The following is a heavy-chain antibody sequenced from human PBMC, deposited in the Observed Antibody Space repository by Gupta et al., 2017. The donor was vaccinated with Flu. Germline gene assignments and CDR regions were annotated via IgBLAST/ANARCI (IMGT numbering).Heavy chain of an antibody. CDR3: ARVYCSSTSCLFDY. V-gene: IGHV4-4*07. D-gene: IGHD2-2*01. Sequence: QVHLQESGPGLVKPSATLSLTCTVSGGSISSYYWSWIRQPAGKGLEWSGRVYTTGRTNYNPPLKSRVTMSLDTSINQFSMKLSSVTAADTAVYYCARVYCSSTSCLFDYWGQVTLVTVSS. J-gene: IGHJ4*02. CDR1: GGSISSYY. CDR2: VYTTGRT.